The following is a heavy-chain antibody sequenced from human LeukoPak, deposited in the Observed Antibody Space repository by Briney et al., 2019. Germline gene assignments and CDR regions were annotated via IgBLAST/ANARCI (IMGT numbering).Heavy chain of an antibody. J-gene: IGHJ4*02. CDR3: ARVISRLFPDY. Sequence: ASVKVSCKASGYTFTSYGISWVRQAPGQGLEWMGVINPNGGTTSYAQKFQGRVTMTSDTSTSTVYMELSSLRSEDTAVYYCARVISRLFPDYWGQGTLVTVSS. CDR1: GYTFTSYG. V-gene: IGHV1-46*01. CDR2: INPNGGTT. D-gene: IGHD2-21*01.